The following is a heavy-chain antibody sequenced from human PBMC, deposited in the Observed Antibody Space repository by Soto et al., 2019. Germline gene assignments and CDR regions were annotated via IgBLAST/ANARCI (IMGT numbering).Heavy chain of an antibody. CDR2: IYYSGST. V-gene: IGHV4-59*01. CDR1: GGSISSYY. Sequence: SETLSLTCTVSGGSISSYYWSWIRQPPGKGLEWIGYIYYSGSTDYNPSLKSRVTISVDTSKNQFSLKLSSVTAADTAVYYCASSGPHYCDYWYYYYYMDVWGKGTTVTVSS. D-gene: IGHD4-17*01. J-gene: IGHJ6*03. CDR3: ASSGPHYCDYWYYYYYMDV.